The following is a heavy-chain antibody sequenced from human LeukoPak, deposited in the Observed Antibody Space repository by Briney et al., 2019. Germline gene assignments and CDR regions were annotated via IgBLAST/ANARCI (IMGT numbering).Heavy chain of an antibody. J-gene: IGHJ6*02. CDR1: GFTFDDYD. D-gene: IGHD2-2*02. Sequence: GGSLRLSCAASGFTFDDYDMHWGRQAPGKDLEGFSGISWNSDTIGYADSLKGRFTISRDKAKNSLYLQMNSLRAEDTALSYCAKGGQYCSSTSCYRDYYYAMDVWGQGTTVTVSS. CDR3: AKGGQYCSSTSCYRDYYYAMDV. V-gene: IGHV3-9*01. CDR2: ISWNSDTI.